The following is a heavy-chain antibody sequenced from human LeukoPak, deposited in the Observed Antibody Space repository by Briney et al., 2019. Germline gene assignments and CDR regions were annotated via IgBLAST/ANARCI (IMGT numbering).Heavy chain of an antibody. V-gene: IGHV3-74*01. CDR2: VKSDGTAT. D-gene: IGHD1-14*01. J-gene: IGHJ4*02. CDR1: GFTFSSHL. CDR3: VRKFATGD. Sequence: GGSLRLSCAASGFTFSSHLMHWVRQAQGTGLVWVSRVKSDGTATNYAYSAKGRFTISSDNAKNTLYPQMNSLRVENTAVFYCVRKFATGDWGQGTLVTVGS.